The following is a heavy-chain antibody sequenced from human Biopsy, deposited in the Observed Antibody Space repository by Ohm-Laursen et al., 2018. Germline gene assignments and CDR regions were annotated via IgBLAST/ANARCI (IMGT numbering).Heavy chain of an antibody. Sequence: SLRLSCAASGVTLSGYGMNWVRQAPGKGLEWVSSISASSSYIYYADSVKGRFTISRDNTNNSLYLQMTSLRPEDTAVFYCARGKYKDFSTGLPRPYHYTLDFWGPGTTATVSS. CDR1: GVTLSGYG. V-gene: IGHV3-21*04. CDR3: ARGKYKDFSTGLPRPYHYTLDF. CDR2: ISASSSYI. J-gene: IGHJ6*02. D-gene: IGHD3-22*01.